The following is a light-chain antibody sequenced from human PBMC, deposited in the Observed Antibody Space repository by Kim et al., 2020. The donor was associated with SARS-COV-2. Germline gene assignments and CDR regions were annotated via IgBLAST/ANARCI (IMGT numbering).Light chain of an antibody. V-gene: IGKV3-15*01. CDR2: GAT. Sequence: PDKRTLLSRGRSQSVSSYQAYHQQKPSQPTSLLFYGATTRAAGIPGSSSGSGCSTAFTLIISSLQSEDFAVYYCQQYNNWPRTFGQGTKVDIK. CDR1: QSVSSY. CDR3: QQYNNWPRT. J-gene: IGKJ1*01.